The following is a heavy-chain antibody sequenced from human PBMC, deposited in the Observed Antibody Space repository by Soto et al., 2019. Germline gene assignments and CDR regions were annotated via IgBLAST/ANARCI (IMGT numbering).Heavy chain of an antibody. CDR3: ARRRDSGWPLDY. J-gene: IGHJ4*02. CDR1: GFSLSTSGVG. CDR2: IYWDDDK. Sequence: SGPTLVNPTQTLTPTCTFSGFSLSTSGVGVGWIRQPPGKALEWLAVIYWDDDKRYSPSLKSRLTITKDTSKNQVVLTMTNMDPVDTATYYCARRRDSGWPLDYWGQGTLVTVSS. D-gene: IGHD6-19*01. V-gene: IGHV2-5*02.